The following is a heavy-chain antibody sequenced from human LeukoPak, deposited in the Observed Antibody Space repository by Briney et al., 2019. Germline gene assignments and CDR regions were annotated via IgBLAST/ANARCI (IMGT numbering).Heavy chain of an antibody. CDR3: ARLGWLQLRNTYYYYYCMDV. J-gene: IGHJ6*03. V-gene: IGHV4-34*01. CDR2: INHSGST. D-gene: IGHD5-24*01. CDR1: GGSFSGYY. Sequence: SETLSLTCAVYGGSFSGYYWSWIRQPPGKGLEWIGEINHSGSTNYNPSLKSRVTISVDTSKNQFSLKLSSVTTADTAVYYCARLGWLQLRNTYYYYYCMDVWGKGTTVPISS.